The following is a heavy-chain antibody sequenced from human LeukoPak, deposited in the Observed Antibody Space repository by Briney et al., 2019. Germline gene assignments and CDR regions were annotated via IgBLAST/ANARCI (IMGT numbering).Heavy chain of an antibody. Sequence: SETLSLTCTVSDGSINNYYWTWIRQPPGKGLEWIGCIHYSGSTNYNPSLKSRVTMSVDTSKNQFSLKLSSVTAADTAVYYCARAGCSSTSCYTHYYYYYMDVWGKGTTVTVSS. CDR1: DGSINNYY. CDR2: IHYSGST. V-gene: IGHV4-59*12. J-gene: IGHJ6*03. D-gene: IGHD2-2*02. CDR3: ARAGCSSTSCYTHYYYYYMDV.